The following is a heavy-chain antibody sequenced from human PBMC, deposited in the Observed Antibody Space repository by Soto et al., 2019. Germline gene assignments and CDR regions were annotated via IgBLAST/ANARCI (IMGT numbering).Heavy chain of an antibody. J-gene: IGHJ4*02. CDR3: ARGTGSGSFLIGY. Sequence: QVQLVESGGGVVQPGRSLRLSCAASGFIFSNYAMHWVRQAPGQGLEWVALIWSDGSYENYAESVKGRFTISRDNSKNTLYVQMNCLRVEDTAVYFCARGTGSGSFLIGYWGQGTLVTVSS. CDR1: GFIFSNYA. CDR2: IWSDGSYE. D-gene: IGHD3-10*01. V-gene: IGHV3-33*01.